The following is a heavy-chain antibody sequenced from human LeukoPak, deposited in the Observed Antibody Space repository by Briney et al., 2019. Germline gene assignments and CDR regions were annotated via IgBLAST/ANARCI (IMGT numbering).Heavy chain of an antibody. D-gene: IGHD1-7*01. CDR1: GFTFSSYG. CDR3: AKDKELGITGTTFYFDY. Sequence: GGSLRLSCAASGFTFSSYGMYWVRQAPGKGLEWVAVIWYDGSNKYYADSVKGRFTISRDNSKNTLYLQMNSLRAEDTAVYYCAKDKELGITGTTFYFDYWGQGTLVTVSS. V-gene: IGHV3-33*06. CDR2: IWYDGSNK. J-gene: IGHJ4*02.